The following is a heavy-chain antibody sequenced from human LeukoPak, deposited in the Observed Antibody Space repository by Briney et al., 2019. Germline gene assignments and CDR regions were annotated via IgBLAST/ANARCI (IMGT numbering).Heavy chain of an antibody. V-gene: IGHV3-7*01. J-gene: IGHJ4*02. CDR2: IKEDGSEK. CDR1: GFSVSGYW. CDR3: AREWKGGIAAAGTRIEGDY. Sequence: GGSLRLSCAVSGFSVSGYWMTWVRQAPGKGLEWVANIKEDGSEKKYVDSVKGRFTISRDNAQNSLFLQMNSLRVEDTAVYYCAREWKGGIAAAGTRIEGDYWGQGTLVAVSS. D-gene: IGHD6-13*01.